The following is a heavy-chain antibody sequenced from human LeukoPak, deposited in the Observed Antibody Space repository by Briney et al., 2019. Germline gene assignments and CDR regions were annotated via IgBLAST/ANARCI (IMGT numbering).Heavy chain of an antibody. Sequence: GGSLRLSCVSSGFTFSAHGMTWVRQAPGRGLEWVANINPDGGDKFYVDSVMGRFTASRDNARNSLYLQMDSLTAADTAVYYCARLKGTTSVFDYWGQGTLVTVAS. V-gene: IGHV3-7*03. D-gene: IGHD4-17*01. J-gene: IGHJ4*02. CDR2: INPDGGDK. CDR3: ARLKGTTSVFDY. CDR1: GFTFSAHG.